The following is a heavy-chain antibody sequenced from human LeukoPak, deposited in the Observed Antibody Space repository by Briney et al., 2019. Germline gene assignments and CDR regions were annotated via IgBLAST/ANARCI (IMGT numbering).Heavy chain of an antibody. CDR1: GGSISSYY. CDR3: AGHHPRNTVDF. J-gene: IGHJ4*02. CDR2: ISDIGSI. Sequence: SETLSLTCTVSGGSISSYYWSWIRQPPGKGLEWIAYISDIGSINYNPSLKRRVTISLDTSKNQSSLKLSSVTAADTAVYYCAGHHPRNTVDFWGQGTLVTVSS. D-gene: IGHD2/OR15-2a*01. V-gene: IGHV4-59*08.